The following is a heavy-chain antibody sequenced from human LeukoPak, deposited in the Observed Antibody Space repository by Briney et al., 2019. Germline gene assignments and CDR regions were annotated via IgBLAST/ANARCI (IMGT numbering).Heavy chain of an antibody. CDR3: ASHSSGYYFDAFDI. CDR2: FYFSGGT. J-gene: IGHJ3*02. V-gene: IGHV4-59*01. CDR1: GGPISRYY. Sequence: SETLSLTCTVSGGPISRYYWSWIRQPPGKGLEWIGYFYFSGGTKYNPSLKSRVTISVDTSKKQFSLKLSSVTTADTAVYYCASHSSGYYFDAFDIWGQGTMVTVSS. D-gene: IGHD3-22*01.